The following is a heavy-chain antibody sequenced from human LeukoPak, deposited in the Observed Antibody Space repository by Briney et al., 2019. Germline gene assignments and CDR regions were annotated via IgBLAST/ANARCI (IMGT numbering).Heavy chain of an antibody. Sequence: ASVKVSCKASGYTFTSYYMHWVRQAPGQGLEWMGIINPSGGSTSYAQKFQGRVTMTWDTSTSTVYMELSSLRSEDTAVYYCARSPLLLWFGELLPFDYWGQGTLVTVSS. J-gene: IGHJ4*02. CDR1: GYTFTSYY. V-gene: IGHV1-46*01. CDR2: INPSGGST. D-gene: IGHD3-10*01. CDR3: ARSPLLLWFGELLPFDY.